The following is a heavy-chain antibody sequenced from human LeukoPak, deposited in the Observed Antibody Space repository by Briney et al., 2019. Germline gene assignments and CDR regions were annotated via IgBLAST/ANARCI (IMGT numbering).Heavy chain of an antibody. J-gene: IGHJ4*02. CDR1: GFTVSSNY. V-gene: IGHV3-7*01. CDR2: IKHDGSEK. D-gene: IGHD3-3*01. CDR3: ATDRGWRTSGYYLYYFEY. Sequence: GGSLGLSCAASGFTVSSNYMTWVRQAPGKGLEWVASIKHDGSEKYYVDSVRGRFTISRDNTKNLLYLQMSSLRAEDTAVYYCATDRGWRTSGYYLYYFEYWGQGTLVTFSS.